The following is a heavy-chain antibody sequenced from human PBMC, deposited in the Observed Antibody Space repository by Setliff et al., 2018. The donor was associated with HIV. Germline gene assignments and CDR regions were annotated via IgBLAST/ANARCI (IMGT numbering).Heavy chain of an antibody. V-gene: IGHV4-34*01. CDR2: INHSGST. D-gene: IGHD3-22*01. CDR1: GGSFSGYY. Sequence: SETLSLTCAVYGGSFSGYYWSWIRQPPGKGLEWIGEINHSGSTNYNPSLKSRVTISVDTFKNQFSLKLSSVTAADTAVYYCARAPANYHDSSGFYFGGDYYFDFWGQGTLVTVSS. CDR3: ARAPANYHDSSGFYFGGDYYFDF. J-gene: IGHJ4*02.